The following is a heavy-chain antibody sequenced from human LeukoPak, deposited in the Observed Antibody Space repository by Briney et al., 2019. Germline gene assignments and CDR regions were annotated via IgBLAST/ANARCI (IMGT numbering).Heavy chain of an antibody. J-gene: IGHJ2*01. V-gene: IGHV4-59*01. CDR3: ARVYYSRSYDYWYFDL. D-gene: IGHD6-13*01. CDR2: IYYSGNT. Sequence: SETLSLTCSVSGGSIRSYYWTWIRQPPGKGLEWIGYIYYSGNTNYNPSLKSRVTISVDTSKNQFSLKLSSVSAADTAVYYCARVYYSRSYDYWYFDLWGRGTLVTVSS. CDR1: GGSIRSYY.